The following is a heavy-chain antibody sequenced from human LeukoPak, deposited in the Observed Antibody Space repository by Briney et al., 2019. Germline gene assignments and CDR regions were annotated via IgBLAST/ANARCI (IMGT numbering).Heavy chain of an antibody. V-gene: IGHV4-4*07. CDR3: ARDRPYSQWFGP. J-gene: IGHJ5*02. D-gene: IGHD2-15*01. CDR2: IYTTGST. Sequence: PSETLSLTCSVSGDFIDIYYWSWIRQSAGRGLEWIGRIYTTGSTNYNPSLKSRVAMSVDTSKKQFFLKLSSVTAADTAVYYCARDRPYSQWFGPWGQGTLVIVSS. CDR1: GDFIDIYY.